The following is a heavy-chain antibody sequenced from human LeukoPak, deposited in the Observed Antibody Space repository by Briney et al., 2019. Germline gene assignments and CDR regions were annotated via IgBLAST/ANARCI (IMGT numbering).Heavy chain of an antibody. CDR1: GFTFTGHS. D-gene: IGHD3-22*01. CDR2: ISYDGSNK. V-gene: IGHV3-30*04. Sequence: PGRSLRLSCVASGFTFTGHSMHWVRQAPGKGLEWVAVISYDGSNKYYADSVKGRFTISRDNSKNTLYLQMNSLRAEDTAVYYCARDLDSSGYYGNWGVDYWGQGTLVTVSS. CDR3: ARDLDSSGYYGNWGVDY. J-gene: IGHJ4*02.